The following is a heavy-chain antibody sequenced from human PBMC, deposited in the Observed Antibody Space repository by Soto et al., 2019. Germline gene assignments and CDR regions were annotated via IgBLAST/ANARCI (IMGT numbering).Heavy chain of an antibody. CDR2: INHSGST. V-gene: IGHV4-34*01. CDR1: GGSFSGYY. J-gene: IGHJ6*02. Sequence: SETLSLTCAVYGGSFSGYYWIWIRQPPGKGLEWIGEINHSGSTNYNPSLKSRVTISVDTSKNQFSLKLSSVTAADTAVYYCARGRDILTGYYRGYYYYGMDVWGQGTTVTVSS. D-gene: IGHD3-9*01. CDR3: ARGRDILTGYYRGYYYYGMDV.